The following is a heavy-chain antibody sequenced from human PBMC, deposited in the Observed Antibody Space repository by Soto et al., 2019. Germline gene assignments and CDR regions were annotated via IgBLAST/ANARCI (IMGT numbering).Heavy chain of an antibody. J-gene: IGHJ4*02. CDR2: TRNKAKSYTT. CDR1: GFTFSDHY. Sequence: EVQLVESGGGLVQPGGSLRLSCAVSGFTFSDHYMDWVRQAQGKGLEWVGRTRNKAKSYTTEYAASVKGRFTISRDDSKNSLYLQMNSLKTEDTAVYSCCRISKTYYFDYWGQGTLVTVSS. D-gene: IGHD2-15*01. CDR3: CRISKTYYFDY. V-gene: IGHV3-72*01.